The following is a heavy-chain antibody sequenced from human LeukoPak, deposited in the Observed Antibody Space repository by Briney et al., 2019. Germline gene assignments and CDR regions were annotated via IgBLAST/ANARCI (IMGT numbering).Heavy chain of an antibody. J-gene: IGHJ4*02. V-gene: IGHV3-15*01. CDR3: TTGTGTADY. CDR1: GFAFNDAW. Sequence: GGSLRLSCAASGFAFNDAWMSWVRQAPGKGLEWVGRIKSKSDGGTTDYAAIVKGRFTVSRDDSKNMLYLQMNSLKTEDTAVYYGTTGTGTADYWGQGTLVTVSS. D-gene: IGHD1-7*01. CDR2: IKSKSDGGTT.